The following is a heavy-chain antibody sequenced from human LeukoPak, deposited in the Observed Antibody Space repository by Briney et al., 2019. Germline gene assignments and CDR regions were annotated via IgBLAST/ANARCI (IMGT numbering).Heavy chain of an antibody. Sequence: ASVKVSCKASGYTFTSYYMHWVRQAPGQGLEWMGIINPSGGSTNYAQKFQGRVTMTRDTSISTAYMELSRLRSDDTAVYYCTTTVTTFKYYFDYWGQGTLVTVSS. CDR3: TTTVTTFKYYFDY. V-gene: IGHV1-2*02. J-gene: IGHJ4*02. CDR2: INPSGGST. CDR1: GYTFTSYY. D-gene: IGHD4-17*01.